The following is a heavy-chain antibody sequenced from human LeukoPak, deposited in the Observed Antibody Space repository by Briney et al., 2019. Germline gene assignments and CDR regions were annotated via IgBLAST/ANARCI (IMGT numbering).Heavy chain of an antibody. CDR3: TKGGWGTVLDY. V-gene: IGHV3-23*01. J-gene: IGHJ4*02. CDR1: GFTFSNYA. D-gene: IGHD3-10*01. CDR2: TSGTGDTT. Sequence: PGGSLRLSCAASGFTFSNYAMSWVRQAPGEGLEWVSTTSGTGDTTYYADSLKGRLTISRDNSKNTLYLQMSSLRADDTAVYYCTKGGWGTVLDYWGQGTLVTVSS.